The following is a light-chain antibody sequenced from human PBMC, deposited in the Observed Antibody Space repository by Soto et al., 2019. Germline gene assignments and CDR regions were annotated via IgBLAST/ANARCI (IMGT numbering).Light chain of an antibody. Sequence: SYELTQPPSVSVSPGQTARVTCGGANIARKGVHWYRQTPGQAPVMVLYDDSALPSGIPERFSGSNSGNTATLTISNIEAGDEDDYYCKVCDYTSEQTYVFGSGTKVTVL. J-gene: IGLJ1*01. CDR2: DDS. V-gene: IGLV3-21*02. CDR3: KVCDYTSEQTYV. CDR1: NIARKG.